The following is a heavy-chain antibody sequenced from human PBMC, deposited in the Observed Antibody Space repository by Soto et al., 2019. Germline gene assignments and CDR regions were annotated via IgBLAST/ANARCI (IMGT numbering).Heavy chain of an antibody. CDR2: ISYDGSNK. CDR3: AKSRQNCGGDCYPLYYYYGMDV. CDR1: GFTFSSYG. Sequence: PGGSLRLSCAASGFTFSSYGMHWVRQAPGKGLEWVAVISYDGSNKYYADSVKGRFTISRDNSKNTLYLQMNSLRAEDTAVYYCAKSRQNCGGDCYPLYYYYGMDVWGQGTTVTVS. J-gene: IGHJ6*02. V-gene: IGHV3-30*18. D-gene: IGHD2-21*02.